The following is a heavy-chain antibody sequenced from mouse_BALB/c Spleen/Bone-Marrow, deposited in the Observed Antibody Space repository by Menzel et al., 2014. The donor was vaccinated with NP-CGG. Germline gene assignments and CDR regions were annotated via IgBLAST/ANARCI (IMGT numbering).Heavy chain of an antibody. J-gene: IGHJ2*01. Sequence: EVKLMESGAELVKSGASVKLSCTASGFNIRDTYMHWVKQRPEQGLEWIGRIDPAYGNTKYDPKFQGKATITADTSSNTAYLQLSSLTSEDTAVYYCASYDYEYYLDYWGQGTTLTVSS. CDR3: ASYDYEYYLDY. CDR1: GFNIRDTY. V-gene: IGHV14-3*02. D-gene: IGHD2-4*01. CDR2: IDPAYGNT.